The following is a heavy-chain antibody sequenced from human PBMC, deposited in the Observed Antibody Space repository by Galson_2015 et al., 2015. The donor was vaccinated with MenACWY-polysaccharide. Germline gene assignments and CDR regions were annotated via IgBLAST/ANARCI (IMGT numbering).Heavy chain of an antibody. J-gene: IGHJ6*02. CDR3: ARDGQASSPYSMGV. Sequence: APGKGLEWVTQIWSGGNNKYYADSVKGRFTVSRDDSENTVYLRMNSLRAEDTAVYYCARDGQASSPYSMGVWGQGTTVTVSS. V-gene: IGHV3-33*01. CDR2: IWSGGNNK.